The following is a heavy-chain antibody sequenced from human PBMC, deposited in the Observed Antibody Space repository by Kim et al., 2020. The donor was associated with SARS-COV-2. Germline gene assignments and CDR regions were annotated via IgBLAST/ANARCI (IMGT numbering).Heavy chain of an antibody. Sequence: GGSLRLSCAASGFTFSSYSMNWVRQAPGKGLEWVSSISSSSSYIYYADSVKGRFTISRDNAKNSLYLQMNSLRAEDTAVYYCARVLNYYYGMDVWGQGTTVTVSS. CDR3: ARVLNYYYGMDV. J-gene: IGHJ6*02. CDR1: GFTFSSYS. V-gene: IGHV3-21*01. CDR2: ISSSSSYI.